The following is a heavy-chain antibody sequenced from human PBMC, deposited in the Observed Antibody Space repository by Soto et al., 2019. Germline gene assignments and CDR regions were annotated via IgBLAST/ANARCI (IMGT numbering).Heavy chain of an antibody. CDR1: GFTFSSYA. CDR3: ARDRLRYNWNDFPYYYYGMDV. J-gene: IGHJ6*02. CDR2: ISYDGSNK. Sequence: QVQLVESGGGVVQPGRSLRLSCAASGFTFSSYAMHWVRQAPGKGLEWVAVISYDGSNKYYADSVKGRFTISRDNSKKTLYLQMNRLRAEDTAVYYCARDRLRYNWNDFPYYYYGMDVWGQGTTVTVSS. V-gene: IGHV3-30-3*01. D-gene: IGHD1-1*01.